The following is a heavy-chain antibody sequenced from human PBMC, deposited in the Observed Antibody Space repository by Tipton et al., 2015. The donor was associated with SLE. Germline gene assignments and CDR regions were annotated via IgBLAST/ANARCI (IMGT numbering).Heavy chain of an antibody. CDR2: IYYSGST. J-gene: IGHJ6*02. CDR1: GGSISSYY. CDR3: ARDYYYDSSGYYYGMDV. D-gene: IGHD3-22*01. Sequence: LRLSCTVSGGSISSYYWSWIRQPPGKGLEWIGYIYYSGSTNYNPSLKSRVTISVDTSKNQFSLKLSSVTAADTAVYYCARDYYYDSSGYYYGMDVWGQGTTVTVSS. V-gene: IGHV4-59*01.